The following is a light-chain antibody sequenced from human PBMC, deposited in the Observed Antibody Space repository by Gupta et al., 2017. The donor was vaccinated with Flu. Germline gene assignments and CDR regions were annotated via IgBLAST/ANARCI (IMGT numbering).Light chain of an antibody. Sequence: DVGGYDYVSWYQQHPGKVPKIMIYDVTKRPSGVPDRFSGAKSCNTAFLTVSGLQAEDDADYYCCSYAGSYAGNYYLFGGGTKLTVL. CDR2: DVT. J-gene: IGLJ2*01. CDR3: CSYAGSYAGNYYL. V-gene: IGLV2-11*01. CDR1: DVGGYDY.